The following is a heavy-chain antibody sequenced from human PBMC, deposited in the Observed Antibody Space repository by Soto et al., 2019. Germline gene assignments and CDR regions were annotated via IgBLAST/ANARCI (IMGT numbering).Heavy chain of an antibody. V-gene: IGHV3-21*01. CDR1: GXTFSSYX. Sequence: GXGXVXPXGSXXXXXXXSGXTFSSYXXXWVRXXPXXXXEWVSSISSSSSYIYYADSVKGRFTISRDNAKXXLYXXXNSLRAEDTAVYYCARDVYNWNDDVDIWGQGTMVTVSS. CDR2: ISSSSSYI. CDR3: ARDVYNWNDDVDI. D-gene: IGHD1-1*01. J-gene: IGHJ3*02.